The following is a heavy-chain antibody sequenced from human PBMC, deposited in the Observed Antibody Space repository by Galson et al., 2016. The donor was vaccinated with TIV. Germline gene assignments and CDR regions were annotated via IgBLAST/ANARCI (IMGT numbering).Heavy chain of an antibody. CDR3: ARRADSSGYYYSLDY. Sequence: QSGAEVKKPGESLKISCKGSGYSFTSYWIGWVRQMPGKGLEWMGIIYPGDSDTKYSPSFQGQVTISADRSISTAYLQGSSLKASDTAMYYCARRADSSGYYYSLDYWGQGTLVTVSS. D-gene: IGHD3-22*01. CDR1: GYSFTSYW. V-gene: IGHV5-51*03. J-gene: IGHJ4*02. CDR2: IYPGDSDT.